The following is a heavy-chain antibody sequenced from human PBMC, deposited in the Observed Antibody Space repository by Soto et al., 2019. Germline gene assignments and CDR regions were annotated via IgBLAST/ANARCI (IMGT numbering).Heavy chain of an antibody. J-gene: IGHJ5*02. D-gene: IGHD4-17*01. Sequence: GGSLRLSCAASGFTFSSYAMHWVRQAPGKGLEWVAVISYDGSNKYYADSVKGRFTISRDNSKNTLYLQMNSLRAEDTAVYYCARDKVGYGGNAWFDPWGQGTLVTVSS. CDR2: ISYDGSNK. CDR3: ARDKVGYGGNAWFDP. V-gene: IGHV3-30-3*01. CDR1: GFTFSSYA.